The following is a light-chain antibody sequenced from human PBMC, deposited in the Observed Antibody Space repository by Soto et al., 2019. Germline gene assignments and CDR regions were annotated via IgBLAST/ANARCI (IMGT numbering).Light chain of an antibody. J-gene: IGKJ1*01. CDR1: QSFSSY. Sequence: EIVLTQSPATLSLSPGERATLSCRASQSFSSYLAFYQHKPCHAPRLLIYDASNRATGIPARFSGSGSGTDFTLTISSLEPEDFAVYYCHQRQSWPRTFGQGTKVDI. V-gene: IGKV3-11*01. CDR2: DAS. CDR3: HQRQSWPRT.